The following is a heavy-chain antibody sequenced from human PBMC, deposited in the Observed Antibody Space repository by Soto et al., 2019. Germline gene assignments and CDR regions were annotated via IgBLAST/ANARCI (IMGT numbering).Heavy chain of an antibody. Sequence: QVQLVQSGAEVKKPGASVKVSCKASGYTFTSYGISWVRQAPGQGLEWMGWISAYNGNTNYAQTLQGRVTMTTDTSTSTAYMELRSLRSDDTAVYYCARQVQGGYYVEADQYFDYWGQGTLVTVSS. D-gene: IGHD3-22*01. CDR2: ISAYNGNT. CDR3: ARQVQGGYYVEADQYFDY. CDR1: GYTFTSYG. J-gene: IGHJ4*02. V-gene: IGHV1-18*01.